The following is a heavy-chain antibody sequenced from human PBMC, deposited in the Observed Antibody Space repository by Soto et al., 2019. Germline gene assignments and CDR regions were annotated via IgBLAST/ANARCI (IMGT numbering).Heavy chain of an antibody. CDR1: GFNFTGSA. J-gene: IGHJ4*02. V-gene: IGHV3-73*01. CDR3: SRSVTGITAHFDY. CDR2: IRSKVNSYAT. Sequence: GGSLRLSCAASGFNFTGSAMHWVRQASGKGLEWVGRIRSKVNSYATAYAASVKGRVTISRDDSKNTAYLQLNSLKAEDTAVYYCSRSVTGITAHFDYWGQGTQVTVSS. D-gene: IGHD1-7*01.